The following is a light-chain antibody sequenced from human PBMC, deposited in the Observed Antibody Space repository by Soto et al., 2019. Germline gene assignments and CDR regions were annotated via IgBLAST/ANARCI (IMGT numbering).Light chain of an antibody. Sequence: EIVLTQSPATLSLSPGERATLSCRASQSVSSYLAWYQQKPGQAPRLLIYDVSNRATGIPARFSGGGSGTDFTLTISSLEPEDFAVYYCQQRSNWPLTFVQGTKVEIK. V-gene: IGKV3-11*01. CDR1: QSVSSY. J-gene: IGKJ1*01. CDR3: QQRSNWPLT. CDR2: DVS.